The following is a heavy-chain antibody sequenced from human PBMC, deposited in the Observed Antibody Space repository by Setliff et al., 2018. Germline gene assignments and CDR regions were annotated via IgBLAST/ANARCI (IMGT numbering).Heavy chain of an antibody. V-gene: IGHV1-18*01. D-gene: IGHD3-10*01. CDR2: ISVYTGNT. Sequence: ASVKVSCKASGDTFSTYALSWVRQAPGQGLEWMGWISVYTGNTNYAPKLQGRVTMTTDASTSTAYMELRSLRSDDTAVYYCSRLVRFCTRIVCQRLSGDDYWGQGTLVTVSS. CDR3: SRLVRFCTRIVCQRLSGDDY. CDR1: GDTFSTYA. J-gene: IGHJ4*02.